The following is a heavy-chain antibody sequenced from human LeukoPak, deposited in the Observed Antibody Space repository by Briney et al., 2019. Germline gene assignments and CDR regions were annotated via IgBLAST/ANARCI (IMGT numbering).Heavy chain of an antibody. CDR2: ISSSGSTI. Sequence: PGGSLRLSCAASGFTFSDYYMSWIRQAPGKGLEWVSYISSSGSTIYYADSAKGRFTISRDNAKNSLYLQMNSLRAEDTAVYYCARVPKGYSYGPTVAFDIWGQGTMVTVSS. J-gene: IGHJ3*02. V-gene: IGHV3-11*01. D-gene: IGHD5-18*01. CDR3: ARVPKGYSYGPTVAFDI. CDR1: GFTFSDYY.